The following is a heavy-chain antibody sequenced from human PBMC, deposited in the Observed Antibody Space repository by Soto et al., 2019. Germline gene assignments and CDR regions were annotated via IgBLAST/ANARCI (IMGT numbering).Heavy chain of an antibody. J-gene: IGHJ4*02. Sequence: QVQLVESGGGVVQPGRSLRLSCAASGFTFSSYGMHWVRQAPGKGLEWVAVIWYDGSNKYYADSVKGRFTISRDNSKNTLYLQMNSLRAEDTAVYYCARDHKQWLVPEPTNPDYWGQGTLVTVSS. V-gene: IGHV3-33*01. CDR1: GFTFSSYG. D-gene: IGHD6-19*01. CDR3: ARDHKQWLVPEPTNPDY. CDR2: IWYDGSNK.